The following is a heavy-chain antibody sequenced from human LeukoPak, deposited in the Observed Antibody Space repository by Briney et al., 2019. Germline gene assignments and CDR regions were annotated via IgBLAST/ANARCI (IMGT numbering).Heavy chain of an antibody. D-gene: IGHD1-1*01. Sequence: GGSLRLSCAASGFTFSNYWMTWVRQVPGKGLEWVANIKQDGSDKYYVDSVKGRFAISRDNAKNSLYLQMNSLRAEDTAVYYCARGVPNGIDYFDYWGQGTLVTVSS. J-gene: IGHJ4*02. V-gene: IGHV3-7*01. CDR3: ARGVPNGIDYFDY. CDR1: GFTFSNYW. CDR2: IKQDGSDK.